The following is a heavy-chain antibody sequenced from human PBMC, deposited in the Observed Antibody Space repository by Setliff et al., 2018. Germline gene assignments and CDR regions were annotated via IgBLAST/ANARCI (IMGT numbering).Heavy chain of an antibody. J-gene: IGHJ3*02. Sequence: SETLSLTCNVSGVSISSYYWSWIRQPPGKGLESIGYIQKSGGTNYNPALKSRVTISVDTSTNQFSLKLRSVTAADTAVYYCARGRMRGSCSGPSCTYDPFDSWGQGTPVT. CDR2: IQKSGGT. D-gene: IGHD2-2*01. CDR3: ARGRMRGSCSGPSCTYDPFDS. V-gene: IGHV4-59*01. CDR1: GVSISSYY.